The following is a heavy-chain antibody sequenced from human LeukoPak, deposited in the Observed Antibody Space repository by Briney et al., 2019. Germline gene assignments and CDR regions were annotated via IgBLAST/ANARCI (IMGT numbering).Heavy chain of an antibody. CDR2: IYPGDSGP. V-gene: IGHV5-51*01. D-gene: IGHD1-26*01. J-gene: IGHJ3*01. Sequence: GESLKISCKVSGYSFTSYCIGWVRQMPGKGGEWRGIIYPGDSGPTYSPSFQGQVTISVDKSINTAYLQWSSLQASDTAMYYCGMSGDRVPLQDDVFDVWGQGTMVTVST. CDR1: GYSFTSYC. CDR3: GMSGDRVPLQDDVFDV.